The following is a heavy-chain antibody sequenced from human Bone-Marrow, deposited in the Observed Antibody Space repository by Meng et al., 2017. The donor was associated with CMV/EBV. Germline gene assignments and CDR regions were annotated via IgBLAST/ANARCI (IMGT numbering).Heavy chain of an antibody. CDR1: GGSFSGYY. CDR3: ASESVGPTGTTSPLDY. V-gene: IGHV4-34*01. Sequence: ESLKISCAVYGGSFSGYYWSWIRQPPGKGLEWIGEINHSGSTNYNPSLKSRVTISVDTSKNQFSLQLNSVTPEDTAVYYCASESVGPTGTTSPLDYWGQGTLVTISS. J-gene: IGHJ4*02. CDR2: INHSGST. D-gene: IGHD1-1*01.